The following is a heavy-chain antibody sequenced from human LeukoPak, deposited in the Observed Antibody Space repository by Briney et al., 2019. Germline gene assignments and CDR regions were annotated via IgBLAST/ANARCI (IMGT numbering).Heavy chain of an antibody. D-gene: IGHD2-8*01. CDR2: IYYSGST. J-gene: IGHJ5*02. CDR3: ARGNCTNGVCYRDNWFDP. CDR1: GGSISSGGYY. V-gene: IGHV4-31*03. Sequence: SQTLSLTCTVSGGSISSGGYYWSWIRQHPGKGLEWIGYIYYSGSTYYNPSLKSRVTISVDTSKNQFSLKLSSVTAADTAVCYCARGNCTNGVCYRDNWFDPWGQGTLVTVSS.